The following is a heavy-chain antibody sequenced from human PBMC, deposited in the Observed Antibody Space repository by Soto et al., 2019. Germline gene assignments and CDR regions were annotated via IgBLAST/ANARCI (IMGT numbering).Heavy chain of an antibody. Sequence: GGSLRLSCAASGFTFSSCAMGWVRQAPGKGLEWVSDIIVSGGSTYYADSVKGRFTISRDNSKSTLYLQMNSLRAEDTAVYYCGKGRSYYYYYGVDVWGQGTTVTVSS. CDR2: IIVSGGST. D-gene: IGHD1-26*01. J-gene: IGHJ6*02. CDR3: GKGRSYYYYYGVDV. V-gene: IGHV3-23*01. CDR1: GFTFSSCA.